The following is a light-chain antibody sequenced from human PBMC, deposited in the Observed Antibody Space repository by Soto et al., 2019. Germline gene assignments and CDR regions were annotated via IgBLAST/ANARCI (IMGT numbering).Light chain of an antibody. CDR2: EGS. CDR3: CSYASSSTYG. J-gene: IGLJ1*01. CDR1: NSDVGRYNL. V-gene: IGLV2-23*01. Sequence: QSALTXPASVSGSPGQSTTISCTGTNSDVGRYNLVSWYQQHPGKAPKLMIYEGSKRPSGVSTRFSGSKSGNTASLTISGLQAEDEADYYCCSYASSSTYGFGTGTKVTVL.